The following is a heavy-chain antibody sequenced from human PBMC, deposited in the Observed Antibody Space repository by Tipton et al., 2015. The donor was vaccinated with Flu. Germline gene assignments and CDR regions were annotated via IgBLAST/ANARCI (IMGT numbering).Heavy chain of an antibody. D-gene: IGHD3-10*01. CDR3: ARRGSGDAFDI. Sequence: TLSLTCTVSGGSISSYYWSWIRQPPGKGLEWIGYIYYSGSTNYNPSLKGRVTISVDTSKNQFSLKLSSVTAADTAVYYCARRGSGDAFDIWGQGTMVTVSS. CDR2: IYYSGST. CDR1: GGSISSYY. V-gene: IGHV4-59*08. J-gene: IGHJ3*02.